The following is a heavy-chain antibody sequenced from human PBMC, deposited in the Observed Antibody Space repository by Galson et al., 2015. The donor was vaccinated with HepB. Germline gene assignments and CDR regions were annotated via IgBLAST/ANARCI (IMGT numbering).Heavy chain of an antibody. CDR1: GGSISSRNW. D-gene: IGHD4/OR15-4a*01. V-gene: IGHV4-4*02. J-gene: IGHJ4*02. CDR3: ARDRDYRFDY. CDR2: IFHSGVT. Sequence: SETLSLTCAVSGGSISSRNWWNWVRQSPGKGLEWIGEIFHSGVTNYNPSLKSRVTMSVATSKNQISLRLTSVTAADTAAYYCARDRDYRFDYWGQGTLVTVSS.